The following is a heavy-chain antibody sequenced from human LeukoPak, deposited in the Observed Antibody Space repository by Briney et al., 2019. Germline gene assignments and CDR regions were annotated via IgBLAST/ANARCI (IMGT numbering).Heavy chain of an antibody. CDR1: GFTFSSYS. CDR2: ISSSSSTI. V-gene: IGHV3-48*04. D-gene: IGHD2-2*01. J-gene: IGHJ6*02. Sequence: PGGSLRLSCAASGFTFSSYSMNWVRQAPGKGLEWVSYISSSSSTIYYADSVKGRFTISRDNAKNSLYLQMNSLRAEDTAVYYCARDAAPIVVVPAANVYYYYGMDVWGQGTTVTVSS. CDR3: ARDAAPIVVVPAANVYYYYGMDV.